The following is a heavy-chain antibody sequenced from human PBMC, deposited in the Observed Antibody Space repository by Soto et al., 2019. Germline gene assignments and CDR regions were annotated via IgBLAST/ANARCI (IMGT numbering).Heavy chain of an antibody. Sequence: EVQLLESGGDLVQPGGSLRLSCAASGFTFSNYDMSWVRQAPGKGLEWVSSVSSSGSSTYYADSVKGRFTISRDNSKNTLYLQMSSLGAADTAVYHCARRECGSGRNSEFGAPAFAYWGEGNLVTVTS. D-gene: IGHD2-21*01. V-gene: IGHV3-23*01. CDR3: ARRECGSGRNSEFGAPAFAY. CDR1: GFTFSNYD. CDR2: VSSSGSST. J-gene: IGHJ4*02.